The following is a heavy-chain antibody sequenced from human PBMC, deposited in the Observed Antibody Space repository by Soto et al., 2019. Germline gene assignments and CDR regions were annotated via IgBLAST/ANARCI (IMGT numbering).Heavy chain of an antibody. CDR2: IIPIFGTA. J-gene: IGHJ6*02. CDR3: ARVLRVVTAYYYYGMDV. V-gene: IGHV1-69*01. CDR1: GGTFSSYA. D-gene: IGHD3-3*01. Sequence: QVQLVQSGAEVKKPGSSVKVSCKASGGTFSSYAISWVRQAPGQGLEWMGGIIPIFGTANYAQKFQGRVTITADESTSTADMELSRLRSEDTAVYYCARVLRVVTAYYYYGMDVWGQGTTVTVSS.